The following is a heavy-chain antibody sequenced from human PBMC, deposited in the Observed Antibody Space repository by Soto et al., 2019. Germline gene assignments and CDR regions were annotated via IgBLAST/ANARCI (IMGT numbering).Heavy chain of an antibody. CDR3: ARDLRYYYDSSGYFVYYYYGMDV. D-gene: IGHD3-22*01. CDR2: MNPNSGNT. J-gene: IGHJ6*02. V-gene: IGHV1-8*01. CDR1: GYTFTSYD. Sequence: ASVKVSCKASGYTFTSYDINWVRQATGQGLEWMGWMNPNSGNTGYAQKFQGRVTMTRNTSISTAYMELSSLRSEDTAVYYCARDLRYYYDSSGYFVYYYYGMDVWGQGTTVTVSS.